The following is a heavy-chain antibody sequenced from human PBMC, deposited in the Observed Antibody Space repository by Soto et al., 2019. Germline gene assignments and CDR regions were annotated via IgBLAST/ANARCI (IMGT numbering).Heavy chain of an antibody. Sequence: SETLSLTCTVSGGSISSGGYYWSWIRQHPGKGLEWIGYIYYSGSTYYNPSLKSRVTISVDTSKNQFSLKLSSVTAADTAVYYCARDLGRIAAAGPDAFDIWGQGTMVTVSS. CDR1: GGSISSGGYY. V-gene: IGHV4-31*03. CDR2: IYYSGST. D-gene: IGHD6-13*01. CDR3: ARDLGRIAAAGPDAFDI. J-gene: IGHJ3*02.